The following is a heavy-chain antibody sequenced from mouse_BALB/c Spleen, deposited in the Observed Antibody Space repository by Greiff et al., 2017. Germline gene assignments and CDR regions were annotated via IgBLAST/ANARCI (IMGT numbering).Heavy chain of an antibody. CDR2: IDPANGNT. CDR1: GFNIKDTY. Sequence: VHVKQSGAELVKPGASVKLSCTASGFNIKDTYMHWVKQRPEQGLEWIGRIDPANGNTKYDPKFQGKATITADTSSNTAYLQLSSLTSEDTAVYYCARGAMDYWGQGTSVTVSS. J-gene: IGHJ4*01. CDR3: ARGAMDY. V-gene: IGHV14-3*02.